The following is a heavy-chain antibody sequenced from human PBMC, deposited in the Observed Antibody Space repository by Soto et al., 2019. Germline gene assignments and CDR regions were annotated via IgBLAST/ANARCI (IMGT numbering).Heavy chain of an antibody. V-gene: IGHV3-20*04. Sequence: GGSLRLSCGASGFTFEDYGMSWVRQVPGKGLEWVSGISWNGGATVDADSVRGRFTISRDNARNSLYLEMNSLRAEDTALYYCARDRDDIFIGHKISHAYDIWGQGTMVTVSS. CDR1: GFTFEDYG. CDR2: ISWNGGAT. CDR3: ARDRDDIFIGHKISHAYDI. D-gene: IGHD3-9*01. J-gene: IGHJ3*02.